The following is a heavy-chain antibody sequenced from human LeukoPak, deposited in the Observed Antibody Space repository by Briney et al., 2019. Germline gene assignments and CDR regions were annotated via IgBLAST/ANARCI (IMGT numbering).Heavy chain of an antibody. CDR3: ARGPYSYDSSGAFDI. CDR2: ISSSGST. CDR1: RDSISSGDYY. J-gene: IGHJ3*02. V-gene: IGHV4-61*02. D-gene: IGHD3-22*01. Sequence: SETLSLTCTVSRDSISSGDYYWSWIRQPAGKGLEWIGRISSSGSTNYSPSLKSRVTISVDTSKNQFSLKLSSVTAADTAVYFCARGPYSYDSSGAFDIWGQGTMVTVSS.